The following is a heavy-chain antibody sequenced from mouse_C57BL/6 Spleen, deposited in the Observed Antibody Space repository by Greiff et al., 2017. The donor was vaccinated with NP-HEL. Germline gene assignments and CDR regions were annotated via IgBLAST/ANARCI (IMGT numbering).Heavy chain of an antibody. CDR2: ISDGGSYT. V-gene: IGHV5-4*03. D-gene: IGHD1-1*01. CDR1: GFTFSSYA. CDR3: ARGHYYYGSSYFDY. Sequence: DVKLVESGGGLVKPGGSLKLSCAASGFTFSSYAMSWVRQTPEKRLEWVATISDGGSYTYYPDNVKGRFTISRDNAKNNLYLQMSHLKSEDTAMYYCARGHYYYGSSYFDYWGQGTTLTVSS. J-gene: IGHJ2*01.